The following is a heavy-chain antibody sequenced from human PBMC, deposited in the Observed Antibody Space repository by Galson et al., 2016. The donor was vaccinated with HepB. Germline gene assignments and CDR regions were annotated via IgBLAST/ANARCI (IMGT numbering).Heavy chain of an antibody. Sequence: LRLSCAASGFTFDDYGMHWVRQAPGKGLEWVSGISWNGGSKGYADSVKGRFTISRDNTKKSLYLQMNSLRPEDTALYYCGKDVGTGGYSNGYYYGMDAWGQGTTVTVSS. V-gene: IGHV3-9*01. CDR3: GKDVGTGGYSNGYYYGMDA. D-gene: IGHD5-18*01. J-gene: IGHJ6*02. CDR2: ISWNGGSK. CDR1: GFTFDDYG.